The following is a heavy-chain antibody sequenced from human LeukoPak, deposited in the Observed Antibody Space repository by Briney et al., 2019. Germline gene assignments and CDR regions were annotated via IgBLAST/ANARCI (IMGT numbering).Heavy chain of an antibody. J-gene: IGHJ4*02. V-gene: IGHV4-39*07. CDR2: IFYSGST. CDR3: ARVGNYKNDY. Sequence: SETLSLTCTVSSGSISTSNYYWGWVRQPPGKALEWIGNIFYSGSTYYSPSLKSRVTISLDTSRNQFSLKLSSVTAAGTAVYYCARVGNYKNDYWGQGTLVTVSS. D-gene: IGHD4-11*01. CDR1: SGSISTSNYY.